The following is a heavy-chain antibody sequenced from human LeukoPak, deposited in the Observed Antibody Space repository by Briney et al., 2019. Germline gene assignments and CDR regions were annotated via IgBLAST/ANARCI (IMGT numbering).Heavy chain of an antibody. Sequence: PSETLYLTCAVYGGSFSGYYWSWIRQPPGKGLEWIGEINHSGSTNYNPSLKSRVTISVDTSKNQFSLKLSSVTAADTAVYYCARGFFNLSEGYCSSTSCYAFDYWGQGTLVTVSS. CDR2: INHSGST. V-gene: IGHV4-34*01. CDR1: GGSFSGYY. D-gene: IGHD2-2*01. CDR3: ARGFFNLSEGYCSSTSCYAFDY. J-gene: IGHJ4*02.